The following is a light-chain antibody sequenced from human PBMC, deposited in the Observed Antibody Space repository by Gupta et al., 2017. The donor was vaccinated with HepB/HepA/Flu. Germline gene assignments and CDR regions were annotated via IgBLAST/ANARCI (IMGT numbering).Light chain of an antibody. Sequence: DIQMTQSPSTLSASVGERVTITCRASQSIRSWLAWYQQKPGKAPKLLIYKASNLESGVPSRFSGGGYGKEFTLTISSRQPGDFTTYYCHRDKSFSPWTYGQGTKVEIK. CDR2: KAS. V-gene: IGKV1-5*03. CDR1: QSIRSW. J-gene: IGKJ1*01. CDR3: HRDKSFSPWT.